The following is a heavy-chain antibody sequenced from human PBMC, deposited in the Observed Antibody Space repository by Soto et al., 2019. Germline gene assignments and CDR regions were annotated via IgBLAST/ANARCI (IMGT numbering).Heavy chain of an antibody. V-gene: IGHV5-10-1*01. Sequence: HGESLKISCKGSGYSFTSYWISWVRQMPGKGLEWMGRIDPSDSYTNYSPSFQGHVTISADKSISTAYLQWSSLKASDTAMYYCARVRESTAAFDYWGQGILVTVSS. CDR1: GYSFTSYW. D-gene: IGHD2-8*02. J-gene: IGHJ4*02. CDR2: IDPSDSYT. CDR3: ARVRESTAAFDY.